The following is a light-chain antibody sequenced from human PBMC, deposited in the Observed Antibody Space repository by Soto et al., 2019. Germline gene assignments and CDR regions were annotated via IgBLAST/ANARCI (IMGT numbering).Light chain of an antibody. CDR1: QRVSSY. J-gene: IGKJ4*01. Sequence: EIVMTQSPATLSVSPGERATLSCRASQRVSSYLAWYQQKPGQAPRLLIYDASNRATGIPARFSGSGSGTDFTLTISSLEPEDFAVYYCQQRSNWPPGLTFGGGTKVEIK. CDR3: QQRSNWPPGLT. CDR2: DAS. V-gene: IGKV3-11*01.